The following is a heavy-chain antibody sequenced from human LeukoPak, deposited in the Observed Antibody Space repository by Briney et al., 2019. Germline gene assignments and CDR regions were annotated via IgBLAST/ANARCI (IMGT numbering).Heavy chain of an antibody. Sequence: ASVKVSCKASGGTFSSYAISWVRQAPGQGLEWMGWISAYNGNTNYAQKLQGRVTMTTDTSTSTAYMELRSLRSDDTAVYYCARVVPDDYYYYYMDVWGKGTTVTVSS. CDR1: GGTFSSYA. CDR3: ARVVPDDYYYYYMDV. CDR2: ISAYNGNT. J-gene: IGHJ6*03. D-gene: IGHD2-2*01. V-gene: IGHV1-18*01.